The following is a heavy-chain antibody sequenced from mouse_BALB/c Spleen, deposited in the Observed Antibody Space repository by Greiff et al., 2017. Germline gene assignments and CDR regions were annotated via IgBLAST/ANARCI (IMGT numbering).Heavy chain of an antibody. V-gene: IGHV14-3*02. D-gene: IGHD2-4*01. CDR2: IDPANGNT. Sequence: VQLQQSGAELVKPGASVKLSCTASGFNINDTYMHWVKQRPEQGLEWIGRIDPANGNTKYDPKFQGKATITADTSSNTAYLQLSSLTSEDTAVYYCARSTMITNGVEIYAMDYWGQGTSVTVSS. CDR1: GFNINDTY. J-gene: IGHJ4*01. CDR3: ARSTMITNGVEIYAMDY.